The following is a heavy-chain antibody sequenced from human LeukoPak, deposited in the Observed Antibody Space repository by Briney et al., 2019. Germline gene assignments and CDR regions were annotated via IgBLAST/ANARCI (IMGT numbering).Heavy chain of an antibody. D-gene: IGHD2-2*03. CDR3: ARLRLDIVVVPAAEYYFDY. CDR1: GYTFTSYG. Sequence: ASVQVSCKASGYTFTSYGISWVRQAPGQGLEWMGWISAYNGNTNYAQKLQGRVTMTTDTSTSTAYMELRSLRSDDTAVYYCARLRLDIVVVPAAEYYFDYWGQGTLVTVSS. V-gene: IGHV1-18*04. J-gene: IGHJ4*02. CDR2: ISAYNGNT.